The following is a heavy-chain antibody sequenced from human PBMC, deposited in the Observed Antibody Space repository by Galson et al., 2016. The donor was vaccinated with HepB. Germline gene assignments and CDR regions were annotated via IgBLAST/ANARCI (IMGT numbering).Heavy chain of an antibody. CDR1: GYSFTNYH. D-gene: IGHD1-26*01. CDR3: ARVTTPAYYFDY. J-gene: IGHJ4*02. CDR2: INPSGGST. Sequence: SVKVSCKASGYSFTNYHINWVRQAPGQGLEWMGLINPSGGSTTYAQNFQGRVTMTRNTSTSTVYMELSSLRSEDTAVYYCARVTTPAYYFDYWGQGTLVTVSS. V-gene: IGHV1-46*01.